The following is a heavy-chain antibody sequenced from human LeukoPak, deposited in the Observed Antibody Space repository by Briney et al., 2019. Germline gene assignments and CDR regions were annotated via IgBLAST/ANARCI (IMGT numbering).Heavy chain of an antibody. Sequence: SVKVSCTASGGTFSRSTISWVRQAPGQGFEWMGGITPIFGTANFAQKFQGRVSITADESTSTAFMELSSLRSEDTAVYYCAREWGLESSGYYYAYWGQGTLVTVSS. CDR2: ITPIFGTA. V-gene: IGHV1-69*13. J-gene: IGHJ4*02. CDR1: GGTFSRST. D-gene: IGHD3-22*01. CDR3: AREWGLESSGYYYAY.